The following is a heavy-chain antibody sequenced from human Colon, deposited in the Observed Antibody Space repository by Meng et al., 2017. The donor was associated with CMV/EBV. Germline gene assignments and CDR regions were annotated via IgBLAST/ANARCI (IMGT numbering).Heavy chain of an antibody. CDR2: IRYDDSRK. CDR1: GFNFFNYG. CDR3: ARDGPTPATGPYYFDY. Sequence: GESLKISCVASGFNFFNYGMHWVRQAPGKGLEWVAFIRYDDSRKYYAESVKGRFTISRDNANNTLYLQMNSLRGDDTAVYYCARDGPTPATGPYYFDYWGQGMLVTVSS. V-gene: IGHV3-30*02. D-gene: IGHD6-13*01. J-gene: IGHJ4*02.